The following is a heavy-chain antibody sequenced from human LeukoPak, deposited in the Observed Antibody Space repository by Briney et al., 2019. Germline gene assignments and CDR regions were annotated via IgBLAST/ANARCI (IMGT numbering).Heavy chain of an antibody. Sequence: KPSETLSLTCTLSGGSISTYYWSWVRQPPGKGLEWIGYIYYTGSTDYNPSLKSRVTMSVDTSKNQFSLKLSSVTAADTAVYSCARWSVRGEFDPWGQGTLVTVSS. D-gene: IGHD3-10*01. CDR1: GGSISTYY. CDR3: ARWSVRGEFDP. J-gene: IGHJ5*02. V-gene: IGHV4-59*01. CDR2: IYYTGST.